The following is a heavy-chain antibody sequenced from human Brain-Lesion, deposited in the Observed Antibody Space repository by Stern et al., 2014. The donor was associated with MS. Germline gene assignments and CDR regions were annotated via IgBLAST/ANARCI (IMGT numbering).Heavy chain of an antibody. J-gene: IGHJ5*02. CDR3: ASRWSGTYYGQNWFDP. CDR1: GDSINSGGHY. CDR2: IYNSGAT. Sequence: VQLVESGPGLVKPSQTLSLTCTVSGDSINSGGHYWSWIRPRPGKGLEWIGYIYNSGATFYSPSLKGRVTISLDTSKNQFSLTLSSVTAADTAIYYCASRWSGTYYGQNWFDPWGQGRLVTVSS. V-gene: IGHV4-31*03. D-gene: IGHD1-26*01.